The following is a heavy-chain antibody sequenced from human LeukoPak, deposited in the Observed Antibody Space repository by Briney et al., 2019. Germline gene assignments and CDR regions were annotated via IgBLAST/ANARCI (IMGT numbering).Heavy chain of an antibody. CDR2: ISANSGNT. D-gene: IGHD3-16*01. V-gene: IGHV1-18*01. CDR3: ARDVNYAFDY. Sequence: ASVKVSCKPSGYSFTRNGISWVRQAPGQGLEWMAWISANSGNTNYAQNFQDRVTLTPDTSTSTAYMELRSLRSDDTAVYYCARDVNYAFDYWGQGTLVTVSS. CDR1: GYSFTRNG. J-gene: IGHJ4*02.